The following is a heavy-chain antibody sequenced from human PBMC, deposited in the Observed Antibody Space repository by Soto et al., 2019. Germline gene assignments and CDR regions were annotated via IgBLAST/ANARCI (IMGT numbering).Heavy chain of an antibody. CDR3: TRIYCTTNSCFINGMDV. J-gene: IGHJ6*02. CDR2: ISHSGDT. V-gene: IGHV4-38-2*01. CDR1: VYAITNGYH. D-gene: IGHD2-2*01. Sequence: SETLSLTCALSVYAITNGYHWGWLRQPPGKELEWIGTISHSGDTYYNPSLKSRVTISIDTAKNHLSLILSSVTAADTATYYCTRIYCTTNSCFINGMDVWGQGITVTVS.